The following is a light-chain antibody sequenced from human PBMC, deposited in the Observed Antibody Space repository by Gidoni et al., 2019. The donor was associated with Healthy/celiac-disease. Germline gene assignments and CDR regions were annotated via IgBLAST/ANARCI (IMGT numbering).Light chain of an antibody. CDR1: SSDVGGYNS. V-gene: IGLV2-14*01. CDR2: DVS. J-gene: IGLJ2*01. Sequence: QSALTQPASVSGSPGQSITISCTGTSSDVGGYNSVSWLQQHPGKAPKLMIYDVSNRPSGVSNRFSGSKSGNTASLTISGLQAEDEADYYCSSYTSSSTLEGVFGGGTKLTVL. CDR3: SSYTSSSTLEGV.